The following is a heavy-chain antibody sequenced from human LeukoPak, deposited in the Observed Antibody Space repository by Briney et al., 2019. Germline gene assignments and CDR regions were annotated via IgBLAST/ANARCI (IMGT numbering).Heavy chain of an antibody. J-gene: IGHJ4*02. CDR3: ATDPRLDIGI. CDR1: GCTFSSYA. CDR2: IIPIFGTA. D-gene: IGHD4-11*01. Sequence: ASVKVSCKASGCTFSSYAISWVRQAPGQGLEWMGGIIPIFGTANYAQKFQGRVTITADESTSTAYMELSSLRSEDTAVYYCATDPRLDIGIWGQGTLVTVSS. V-gene: IGHV1-69*13.